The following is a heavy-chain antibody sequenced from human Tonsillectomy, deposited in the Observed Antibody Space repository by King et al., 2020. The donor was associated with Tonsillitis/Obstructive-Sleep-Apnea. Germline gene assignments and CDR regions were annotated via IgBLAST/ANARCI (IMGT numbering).Heavy chain of an antibody. CDR1: GGTFSSYA. Sequence: QIQLVQSGAEVKKPGSSVKVSCKASGGTFSSYAISWVRQAPGQGLEWMGGIIPIFGTANYAQKFQGRVTITADESTSTAYMELSSLRSEDTAVYYCAGGGYDSSGYSPDAFDIWGQGTMVTVSS. CDR2: IIPIFGTA. D-gene: IGHD3-22*01. CDR3: AGGGYDSSGYSPDAFDI. J-gene: IGHJ3*02. V-gene: IGHV1-69*12.